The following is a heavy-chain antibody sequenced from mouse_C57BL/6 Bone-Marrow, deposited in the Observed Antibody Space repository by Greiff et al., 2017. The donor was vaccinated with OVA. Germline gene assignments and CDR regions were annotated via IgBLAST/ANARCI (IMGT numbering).Heavy chain of an antibody. CDR3: ARRGYYDYDEGWAMDY. CDR2: IYPGSGST. V-gene: IGHV1-55*01. CDR1: GYTFTSYW. J-gene: IGHJ4*01. Sequence: VQLQQPGAELVKPGASVKMSCTASGYTFTSYWITWVKQRPGQGLEWIGDIYPGSGSTNYNEKFKSKATLTVDTSSSTAYMQLSSLTSEDSAVYYYARRGYYDYDEGWAMDYWGQGTSVTVSS. D-gene: IGHD2-4*01.